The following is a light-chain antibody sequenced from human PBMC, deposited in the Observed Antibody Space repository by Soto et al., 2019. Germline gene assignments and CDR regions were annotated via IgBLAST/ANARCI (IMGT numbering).Light chain of an antibody. Sequence: EIVMTQSPATLSVSPGERATLSCRASQSVSYNLAWYQQKPGQAPRLLIYRASTRATGFPARFSGSGSGTDFTLTISSLQSEDLAVYYCQQYNNWPLTFGGGTKVEIK. CDR3: QQYNNWPLT. J-gene: IGKJ4*01. V-gene: IGKV3-15*01. CDR2: RAS. CDR1: QSVSYN.